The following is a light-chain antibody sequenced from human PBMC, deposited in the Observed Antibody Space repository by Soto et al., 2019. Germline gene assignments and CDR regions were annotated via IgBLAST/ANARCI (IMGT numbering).Light chain of an antibody. V-gene: IGKV3-11*01. CDR1: QSVSSN. J-gene: IGKJ4*01. CDR3: QQRSNWPT. CDR2: DAS. Sequence: EIVLTQSPGTLSLSPGERATLSCRASQSVSSNLAWYQQKPGQAPRLLIYDASTRATGIPARFSGSGSGTDFTLTISSLEPEDFAVYYCQQRSNWPTFGGGTKVDIK.